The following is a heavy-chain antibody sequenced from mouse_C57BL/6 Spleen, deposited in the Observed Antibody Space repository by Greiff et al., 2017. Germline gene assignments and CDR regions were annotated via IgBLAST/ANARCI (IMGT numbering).Heavy chain of an antibody. J-gene: IGHJ1*03. D-gene: IGHD1-1*01. CDR2: INPNNGGT. CDR1: GYTFTDYY. V-gene: IGHV1-26*01. Sequence: VQLQQSGPELVKPGASVKISCKASGYTFTDYYMNWVKQSHGKSLEWIGDINPNNGGTSYNQKFKGKATLTVDKSSSAAYMKLRSLTSEDSAVYYCASGDYYGSSLWGTGTTVTVSS. CDR3: ASGDYYGSSL.